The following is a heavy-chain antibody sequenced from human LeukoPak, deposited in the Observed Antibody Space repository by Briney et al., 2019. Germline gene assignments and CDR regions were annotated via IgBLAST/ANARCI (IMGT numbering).Heavy chain of an antibody. CDR2: ISYDGSNK. J-gene: IGHJ6*03. Sequence: PGGSLRLSCAASGFTFSSYAMHWVRQAPGKGLEWVAVISYDGSNKYYADSVKGRFTISRDNSKNTLYLQMNSLRAEDTAVYYCAKDMGHPGIPRNYFYYYYMDVWGKGTTVTVSS. CDR3: AKDMGHPGIPRNYFYYYYMDV. CDR1: GFTFSSYA. D-gene: IGHD3-10*01. V-gene: IGHV3-30-3*01.